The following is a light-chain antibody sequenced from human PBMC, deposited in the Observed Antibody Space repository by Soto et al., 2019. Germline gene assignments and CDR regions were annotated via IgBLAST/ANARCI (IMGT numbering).Light chain of an antibody. V-gene: IGLV2-14*01. CDR3: NSYTSSSTYV. CDR2: DVS. Sequence: QSALTQPASVSGSPGQSITISCTGTTSDVGRYNYVSWYQQHPRKAPKLIIYDVSNRPSGVSNRFSGSKSGNTASLTISGLQAEDEADYYCNSYTSSSTYVFGTGTKLTVL. CDR1: TSDVGRYNY. J-gene: IGLJ1*01.